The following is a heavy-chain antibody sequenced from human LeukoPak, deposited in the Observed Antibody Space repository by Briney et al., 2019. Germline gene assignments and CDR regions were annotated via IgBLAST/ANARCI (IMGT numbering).Heavy chain of an antibody. CDR2: FDPEDGET. CDR3: ATVWIYSRSYGPLFDA. J-gene: IGHJ5*02. CDR1: GYTLTELS. D-gene: IGHD1-26*01. V-gene: IGHV1-24*01. Sequence: ASVKVSCKVSGYTLTELSMHWVRQAPGKGLEWMGGFDPEDGETIYAQKFQGRVTMTEDTSTDTAYMELSSLRSEDTAVYYCATVWIYSRSYGPLFDAWGQGTLVTVSS.